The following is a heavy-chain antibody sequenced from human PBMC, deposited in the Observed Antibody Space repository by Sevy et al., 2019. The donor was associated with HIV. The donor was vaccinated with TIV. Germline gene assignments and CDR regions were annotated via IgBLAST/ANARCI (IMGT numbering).Heavy chain of an antibody. V-gene: IGHV3-64D*06. CDR3: AGEYYYDSSGYRLPWDY. CDR2: ISSNGGST. Sequence: GPLRLSCSASGFTFSSYAMHWVRQAPGKGLEYVSAISSNGGSTYYADSVKGRFTISRDNSKNTLYLQMSSLRAEDTAVYYCAGEYYYDSSGYRLPWDYWGQGTLVTVSS. J-gene: IGHJ4*02. D-gene: IGHD3-22*01. CDR1: GFTFSSYA.